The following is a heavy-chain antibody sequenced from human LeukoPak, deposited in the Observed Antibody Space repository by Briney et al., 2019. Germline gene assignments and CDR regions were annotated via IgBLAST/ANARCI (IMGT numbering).Heavy chain of an antibody. CDR2: ISYDGSNK. J-gene: IGHJ4*02. Sequence: PGRSLRLSCAASGFTFSSYAMHWVRQAPGKGLEWVAVISYDGSNKYYADSVKGRFTISRDNSKNTLYLQMNSLRAEDTAVYYCAKEWEYYYDYWGQGTLVTVSS. V-gene: IGHV3-30-3*01. CDR3: AKEWEYYYDY. D-gene: IGHD1-26*01. CDR1: GFTFSSYA.